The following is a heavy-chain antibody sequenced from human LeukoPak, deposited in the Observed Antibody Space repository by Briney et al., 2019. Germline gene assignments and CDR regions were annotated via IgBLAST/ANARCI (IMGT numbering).Heavy chain of an antibody. CDR1: GGSISSGDYY. Sequence: PSETLSLTCTVAGGSISSGDYYWSWIRQPPGNGLEWIGYIYYSGSTYYNPSLKSRVTISVDTSKNKFSLKLSSVTAADTAVYYCARGVGLTKPPIWGQGTMVTVSS. J-gene: IGHJ3*02. CDR3: ARGVGLTKPPI. CDR2: IYYSGST. D-gene: IGHD1-26*01. V-gene: IGHV4-30-4*08.